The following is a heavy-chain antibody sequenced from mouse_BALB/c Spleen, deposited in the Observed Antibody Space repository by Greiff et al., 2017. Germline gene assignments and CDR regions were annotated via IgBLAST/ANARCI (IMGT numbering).Heavy chain of an antibody. J-gene: IGHJ2*01. D-gene: IGHD4-1*01. CDR3: ARRLTGTHFDY. V-gene: IGHV5-12-1*01. CDR2: ISSGGGST. CDR1: GFAFSSYD. Sequence: EVKLVESGGGLVKPGGSLKLSCAASGFAFSSYDMSWVRQTPEKRLEWVAYISSGGGSTYYPDTVKGRFTISRDNAKNTLYLQMSSLTSEDTAMYYCARRLTGTHFDYWGQGTTLTVSA.